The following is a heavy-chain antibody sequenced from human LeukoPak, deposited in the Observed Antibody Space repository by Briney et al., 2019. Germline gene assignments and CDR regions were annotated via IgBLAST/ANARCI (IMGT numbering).Heavy chain of an antibody. V-gene: IGHV4-31*03. CDR1: GASMRGAGYS. J-gene: IGHJ4*02. CDR3: ARDGATGVLDH. CDR2: IYYSGST. D-gene: IGHD4/OR15-4a*01. Sequence: SETLSLTCSVSGASMRGAGYSWFWIRQFPGKGLEWIGYIYYSGSTAYNPSLKSRVAISLDTSENQFSLNLTSVTAADTAVYFCARDGATGVLDHWGLGTLVTVSS.